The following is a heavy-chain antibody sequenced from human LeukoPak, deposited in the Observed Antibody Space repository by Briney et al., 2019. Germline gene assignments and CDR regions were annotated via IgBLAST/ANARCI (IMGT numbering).Heavy chain of an antibody. CDR1: GFTFSRHA. D-gene: IGHD6-19*01. V-gene: IGHV3-23*01. CDR3: AKAGRLQAVAGWIDY. Sequence: GGSLRLSCAASGFTFSRHAMNWVRQAPGKGLEWVSTTGLNSVHTLCADSVQGRFTISRDNSKNTLYLQMNSLRAEGTAIYYCAKAGRLQAVAGWIDYWGQGTLVTVS. J-gene: IGHJ4*02. CDR2: TGLNSVHT.